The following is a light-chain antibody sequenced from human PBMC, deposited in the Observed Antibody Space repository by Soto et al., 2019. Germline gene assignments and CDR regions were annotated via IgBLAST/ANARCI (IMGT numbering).Light chain of an antibody. V-gene: IGKV1-33*01. CDR2: DAS. CDR3: QQYDNLLPIT. Sequence: IQMTQSPSSLSASVGDRVTITCQASQDIAKNLNWYQQKPGKAPKLLIYDASSLQTGVPSRFSGSGSAKHFTVTISSLQSEDIATYYCQQYDNLLPITFGQGTRLEIK. CDR1: QDIAKN. J-gene: IGKJ5*01.